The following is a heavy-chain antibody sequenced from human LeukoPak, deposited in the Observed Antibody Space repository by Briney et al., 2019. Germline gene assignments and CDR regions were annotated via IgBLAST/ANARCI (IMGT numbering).Heavy chain of an antibody. V-gene: IGHV4-59*01. CDR1: GGSIGRYY. J-gene: IGHJ5*02. Sequence: PSETLSLTCTVSGGSIGRYYWSWIRQSPGKGLEWIGYIYYSGSTNYNPSLKSRVTISVDTSKNQFSLKLSSVTAADTAVYYCARERPVWFGESNWFDPWGQGTLVTVSS. CDR2: IYYSGST. D-gene: IGHD3-10*01. CDR3: ARERPVWFGESNWFDP.